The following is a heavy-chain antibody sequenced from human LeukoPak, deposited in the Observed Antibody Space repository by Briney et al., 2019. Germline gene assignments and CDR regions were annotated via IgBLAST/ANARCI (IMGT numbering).Heavy chain of an antibody. CDR2: IYGGGST. J-gene: IGHJ6*02. CDR3: ARDYDFWSGYVGSYGMDV. D-gene: IGHD3-3*01. Sequence: PGGSLRLSCAASGFTVSSNYMSWVRQAPGKGLEWVSVIYGGGSTYYADSVKGRFTISRDNSKNTLYLQMNSLRAEDTAVYYCARDYDFWSGYVGSYGMDVWGQGTTVTVSS. CDR1: GFTVSSNY. V-gene: IGHV3-66*01.